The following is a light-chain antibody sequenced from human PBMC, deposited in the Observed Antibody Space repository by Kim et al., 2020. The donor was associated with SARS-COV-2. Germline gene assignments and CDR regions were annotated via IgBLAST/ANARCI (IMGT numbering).Light chain of an antibody. V-gene: IGKV2-28*01. Sequence: GPASISCRSSQGLMQSNGYDYLDWCLQKAGQSPQLLIYLGSKRASGVPDRLSGSGSGTDFTLKISRVEAEDVGFCYSMQALQTFTFGRGTRLGIK. CDR3: MQALQTFT. CDR2: LGS. CDR1: QGLMQSNGYDY. J-gene: IGKJ5*01.